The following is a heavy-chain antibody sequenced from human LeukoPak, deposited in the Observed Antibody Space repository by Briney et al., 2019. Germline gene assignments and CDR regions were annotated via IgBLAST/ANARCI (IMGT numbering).Heavy chain of an antibody. D-gene: IGHD2-2*01. V-gene: IGHV4-61*01. Sequence: SETLSLTCTVSGGSISSSSYYWSWIRQPPGKGLEWIGYIYYSGSTNYNPSLKSRTTISVDRSKNQFSLKLSSVTAADTAMYYCARGGYCTSASCYGDDAFDIWGQGTMVTVSS. CDR2: IYYSGST. CDR3: ARGGYCTSASCYGDDAFDI. J-gene: IGHJ3*02. CDR1: GGSISSSSYY.